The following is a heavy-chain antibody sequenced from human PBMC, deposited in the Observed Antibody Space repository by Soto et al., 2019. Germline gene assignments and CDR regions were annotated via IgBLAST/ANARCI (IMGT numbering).Heavy chain of an antibody. CDR2: IYHTGVT. J-gene: IGHJ4*02. CDR3: ARTGRVPDF. CDR1: GASLTTYY. Sequence: PSETLSLTCTVSGASLTTYYWSWFRQPPGQGLESLGYIYHTGVTNSNPSLRGRLSISIDTAKNQFSLKLSSVTSADTAIYYCARTGRVPDFWRPGTPVTVSS. V-gene: IGHV4-59*01. D-gene: IGHD2-8*02.